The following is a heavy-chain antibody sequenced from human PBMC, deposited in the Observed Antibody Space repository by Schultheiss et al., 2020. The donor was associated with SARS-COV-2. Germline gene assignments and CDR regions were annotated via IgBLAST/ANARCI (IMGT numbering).Heavy chain of an antibody. V-gene: IGHV4-30-4*01. Sequence: SETLSLTCTVSGGSINSGGYFWSWIRQPPGKGLEWIGSISYSGTTYYNPSLKSRATISEGTSRSQFSLKLSSVTASDTAVYYCATTSDIVVAVATTWGQGTLVTVSS. J-gene: IGHJ1*01. CDR3: ATTSDIVVAVATT. D-gene: IGHD2-15*01. CDR2: ISYSGTT. CDR1: GGSINSGGYF.